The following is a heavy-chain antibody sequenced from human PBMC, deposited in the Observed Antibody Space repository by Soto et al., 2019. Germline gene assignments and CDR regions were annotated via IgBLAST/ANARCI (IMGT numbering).Heavy chain of an antibody. CDR2: IYHSGST. J-gene: IGHJ5*02. CDR3: ARALGGQLSTNWFDT. CDR1: GGSISSGGDS. Sequence: SETLSLSCAVAGGSISSGGDSWSWIRQPPGKGLEWIGYIYHSGSTYYNPSLKSRVTISVDRSKNQFSLKLSSMTAADTAVYYCARALGGQLSTNWFDTWGQGTLVTVSS. D-gene: IGHD3-16*02. V-gene: IGHV4-30-2*01.